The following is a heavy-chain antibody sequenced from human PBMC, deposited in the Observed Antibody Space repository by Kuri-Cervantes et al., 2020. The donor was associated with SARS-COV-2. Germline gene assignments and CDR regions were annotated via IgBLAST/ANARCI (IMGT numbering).Heavy chain of an antibody. D-gene: IGHD6-13*01. Sequence: ASVKVSCKTSGYTFNIYDTHWVRQATGQGLEWMGWMNPNSGITGYAQKFQGRVTMTRDTSRGTAYMELSSLRSDDTAVYYCARDAIVTVGSWYDYWGQGTLVTVSS. CDR2: MNPNSGIT. J-gene: IGHJ4*02. CDR1: GYTFNIYD. CDR3: ARDAIVTVGSWYDY. V-gene: IGHV1-8*02.